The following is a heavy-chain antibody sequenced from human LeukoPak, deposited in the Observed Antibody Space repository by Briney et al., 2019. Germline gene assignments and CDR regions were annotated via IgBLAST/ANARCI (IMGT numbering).Heavy chain of an antibody. CDR3: ARGNYGPFDY. D-gene: IGHD4-11*01. V-gene: IGHV4-30-2*01. CDR2: IYHSGST. CDR1: GGSISSGGYS. J-gene: IGHJ4*02. Sequence: ASQTLSLTYAVSGGSISSGGYSWSWIRQPPGQGLEWIGYIYHSGSTYYNPSLKSRVTISVDRSKNQFSLKLSSVTAADTAVYYCARGNYGPFDYWGQGTLVTVSS.